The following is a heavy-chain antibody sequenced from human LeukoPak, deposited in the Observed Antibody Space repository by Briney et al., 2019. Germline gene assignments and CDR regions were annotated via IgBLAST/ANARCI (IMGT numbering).Heavy chain of an antibody. J-gene: IGHJ3*02. V-gene: IGHV4-38-2*01. D-gene: IGHD6-13*01. Sequence: PSETLSLTCSVSSYSINSNYYWGWIRQSPGKGLEWIGSIYHTGSTYYNPSLKSRVTISVDTSKNQFSLKLSSVTAADTAMYYCARRAAAHDAFDIWGQGTMLTVSS. CDR3: ARRAAAHDAFDI. CDR1: SYSINSNYY. CDR2: IYHTGST.